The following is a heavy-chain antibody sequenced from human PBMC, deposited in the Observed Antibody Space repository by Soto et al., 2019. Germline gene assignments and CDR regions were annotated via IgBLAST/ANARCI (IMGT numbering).Heavy chain of an antibody. V-gene: IGHV3-74*01. CDR2: INPVGTIT. CDR1: EFSFNFYW. CDR3: TSDNFGLRDS. Sequence: EVKLVQSGGGLVQPGGSLRLSGAASEFSFNFYWMHWVRQTPGKGLVWVSRINPVGTITNYADSVEGRFIISTDNAATTLYLQMKSLGSEETARYFFTSDNFGLRDSWGQGTLVTVSS. J-gene: IGHJ4*02. D-gene: IGHD3-3*01.